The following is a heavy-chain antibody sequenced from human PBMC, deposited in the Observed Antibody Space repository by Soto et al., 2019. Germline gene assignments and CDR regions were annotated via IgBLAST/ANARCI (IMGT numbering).Heavy chain of an antibody. CDR3: AKFRVAYYYFDY. CDR2: ISGSGGST. Sequence: EVQVLESGGGLVQPGGSLRLSCAASGFTFSSYAMSWVRQAPGKGLEWVSAISGSGGSTYYADSVKGRFTISRDNSKNTLYLQMNSLRAEDTAVYYCAKFRVAYYYFDYWGQGTLVTVSS. J-gene: IGHJ4*02. CDR1: GFTFSSYA. D-gene: IGHD3-16*01. V-gene: IGHV3-23*01.